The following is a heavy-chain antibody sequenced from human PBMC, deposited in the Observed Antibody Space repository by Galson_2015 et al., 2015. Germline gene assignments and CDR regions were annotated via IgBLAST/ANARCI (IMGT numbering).Heavy chain of an antibody. Sequence: SLRLSCAASGFTFSSYAMSWVRQAPGKGLEWVSAISGSGGSTYYADSVKGRFTISRDNSKNTLYLQMNSLRAEDTAVYYCAKDSYYDFWSGYYHDYWGQGTLVTVSS. V-gene: IGHV3-23*01. D-gene: IGHD3-3*01. CDR1: GFTFSSYA. CDR3: AKDSYYDFWSGYYHDY. J-gene: IGHJ4*02. CDR2: ISGSGGST.